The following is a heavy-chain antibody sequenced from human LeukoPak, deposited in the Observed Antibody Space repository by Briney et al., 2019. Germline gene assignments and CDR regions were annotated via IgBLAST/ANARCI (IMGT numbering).Heavy chain of an antibody. CDR1: GFTFSSYA. Sequence: GGSLRLSCAASGFTFSSYAMHWVRQAPGKGREWLTDISYDGSNKYYADSVKGRFTISRDNSKNTLYLQMNSLRAEDTAVYYCARGPEWELLYFDYWGQGTLVTVSS. J-gene: IGHJ4*02. D-gene: IGHD1-26*01. V-gene: IGHV3-30-3*01. CDR3: ARGPEWELLYFDY. CDR2: ISYDGSNK.